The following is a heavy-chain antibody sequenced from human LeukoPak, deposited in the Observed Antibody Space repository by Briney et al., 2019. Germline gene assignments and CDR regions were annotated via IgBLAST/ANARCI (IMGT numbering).Heavy chain of an antibody. Sequence: GGSLRLSCAASGFTFSSYAMSWVRQAPGKGLEWVSAISGSDGSTYYADSVKGRFTISRDNSKNTLYLQMNSLRAEDTAVYYCAKDRGGYYGSGSQGYFDYWGQGTLVTVSS. V-gene: IGHV3-23*01. J-gene: IGHJ4*02. CDR2: ISGSDGST. D-gene: IGHD3-10*01. CDR3: AKDRGGYYGSGSQGYFDY. CDR1: GFTFSSYA.